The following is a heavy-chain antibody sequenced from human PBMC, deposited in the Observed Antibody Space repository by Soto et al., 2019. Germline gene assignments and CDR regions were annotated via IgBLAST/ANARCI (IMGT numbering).Heavy chain of an antibody. D-gene: IGHD1-26*01. V-gene: IGHV4-4*02. J-gene: IGHJ4*02. Sequence: QVQLQESGPGLVKPSGTLSLTCAVSGGSISSSNWWSWVRQPPGKGLEWIGEIYHSGSTNYNPSLKSRVTXSXDXXKNQFSLKLSSVTAADTAVYYWARSGSYGGGYFDYWGQGNLVTVSS. CDR1: GGSISSSNW. CDR2: IYHSGST. CDR3: ARSGSYGGGYFDY.